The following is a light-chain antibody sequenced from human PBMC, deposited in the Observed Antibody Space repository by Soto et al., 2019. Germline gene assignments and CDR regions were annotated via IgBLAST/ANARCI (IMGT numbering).Light chain of an antibody. CDR2: DDS. V-gene: IGLV3-21*02. J-gene: IGLJ1*01. CDR1: NIGSKS. Sequence: SYELTQPPSVSVAPGQTAIITCGEKNIGSKSVHWYQQKPGQGPVLVVYDDSDRPSRIPERFSGSKSGKVATLTISRVEAGDEADYYCHVRDDSDHYVFGSGTKLTVL. CDR3: HVRDDSDHYV.